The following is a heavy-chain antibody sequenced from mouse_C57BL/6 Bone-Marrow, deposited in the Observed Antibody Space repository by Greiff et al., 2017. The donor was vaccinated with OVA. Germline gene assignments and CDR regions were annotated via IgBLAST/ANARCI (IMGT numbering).Heavy chain of an antibody. Sequence: EVQLQQSGAELVRPGASVKLSCTASGFNIKDDYMHWVKQRPEQGLEWIGWIDPENGDTEYASKFQSKATITADTSSNTAYLQLSSLTSEDTAVYYCTVYGSSPAGLAYWGQGTLVTVSA. CDR2: IDPENGDT. CDR1: GFNIKDDY. J-gene: IGHJ3*01. D-gene: IGHD1-1*01. CDR3: TVYGSSPAGLAY. V-gene: IGHV14-4*01.